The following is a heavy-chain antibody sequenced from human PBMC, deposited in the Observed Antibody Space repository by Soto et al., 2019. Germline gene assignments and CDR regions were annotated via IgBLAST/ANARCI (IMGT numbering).Heavy chain of an antibody. CDR2: FIPMFGSA. Sequence: QVQLVQSGAEVRKPGSSVKVSCKASGGSFSSFAFSWVRQAPGQGLEWMGGFIPMFGSANYAQEFLGRVPFTADDSTSTAYMEISGLTFEDTAFYYCAVSLYGVVLHYYYRMDVWGPGTSVTVSS. D-gene: IGHD3-3*01. CDR1: GGSFSSFA. CDR3: AVSLYGVVLHYYYRMDV. J-gene: IGHJ6*02. V-gene: IGHV1-69*01.